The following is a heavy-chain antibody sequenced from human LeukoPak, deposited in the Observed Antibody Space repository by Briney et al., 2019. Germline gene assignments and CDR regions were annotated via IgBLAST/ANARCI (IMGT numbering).Heavy chain of an antibody. V-gene: IGHV3-30*18. CDR1: GFTLSSCG. CDR2: ITYDGITT. Sequence: GTSLRLSCAASGFTLSSCGMHWVRQAPGKGLEWVAVITYDGITTYFDDSVKGRFTISRDASKSMLYLQMNSLRPEDTAVYYCVKEQSSGNYRTADFWGQGTLVTVSS. J-gene: IGHJ4*02. CDR3: VKEQSSGNYRTADF. D-gene: IGHD3-10*01.